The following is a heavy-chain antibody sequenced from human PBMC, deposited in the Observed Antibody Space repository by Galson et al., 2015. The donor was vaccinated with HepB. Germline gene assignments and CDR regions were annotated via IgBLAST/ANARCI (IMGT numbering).Heavy chain of an antibody. D-gene: IGHD3-22*01. J-gene: IGHJ1*01. CDR2: INHSGST. V-gene: IGHV4-4*02. CDR1: GGSISSSNW. Sequence: ETLSLTCAVSGGSISSSNWWSWVRQTPGKGLEWIGEINHSGSTNYNPSLKGRVAISGDKSKNQFSLRLKSVTAGDTAVYYCAMERHCVDSIGSCHEDWGQDCPVTVSS. CDR3: AMERHCVDSIGSCHED.